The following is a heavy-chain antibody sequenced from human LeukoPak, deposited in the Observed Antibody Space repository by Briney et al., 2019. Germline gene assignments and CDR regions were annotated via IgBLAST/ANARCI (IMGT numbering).Heavy chain of an antibody. J-gene: IGHJ6*02. CDR3: ARDHPYYYGSGANYYGMDV. Sequence: SETLSLTCTVSGGSISSYYWSWIRQPPGKGLGWIGYIYYSGSTNYNPSLKSRVTISVDTSKNQFSLKLSSVTAADTAVYYCARDHPYYYGSGANYYGMDVWGQGTTVTVSS. V-gene: IGHV4-59*01. CDR2: IYYSGST. D-gene: IGHD3-10*01. CDR1: GGSISSYY.